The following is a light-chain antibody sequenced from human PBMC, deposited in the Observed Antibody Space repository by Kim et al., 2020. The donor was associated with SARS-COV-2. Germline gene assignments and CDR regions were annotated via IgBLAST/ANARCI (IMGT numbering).Light chain of an antibody. CDR1: ALPKQY. Sequence: SYELTQPPSVSVSPGQTARITCSGDALPKQYAYWYQQKPGQAPVLVIYKDSERPSGIPERFSGSSSGTTVTLTISGVQAEDEADYYCQSADSSGTGFGGG. CDR2: KDS. J-gene: IGLJ3*02. V-gene: IGLV3-25*03. CDR3: QSADSSGTG.